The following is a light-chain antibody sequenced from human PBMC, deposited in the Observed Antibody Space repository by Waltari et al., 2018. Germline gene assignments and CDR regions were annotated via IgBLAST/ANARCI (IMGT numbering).Light chain of an antibody. CDR1: QGISNS. Sequence: DIQMTQSPSSLSASVGDRVTITCRASQGISNSLAWYQQKPGKAPKLLLYAASRLESGVPSRFSGGGSGTDYTLTISSLQPEDFATYYCQQYYSTPPITFGQGTRLEIK. J-gene: IGKJ5*01. V-gene: IGKV1-NL1*01. CDR2: AAS. CDR3: QQYYSTPPIT.